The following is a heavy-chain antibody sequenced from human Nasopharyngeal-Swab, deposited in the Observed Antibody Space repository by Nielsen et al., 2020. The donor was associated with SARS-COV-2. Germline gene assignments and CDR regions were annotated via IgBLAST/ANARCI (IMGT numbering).Heavy chain of an antibody. V-gene: IGHV3-23*01. CDR3: AKVARDIVVVPAAMKAYYYYGMDV. CDR2: ISGSGGST. D-gene: IGHD2-2*01. Sequence: WIRQPPGKGLEWVPAISGSGGSTYYADSVKGRFTISRDNSKNTLYLQMNSLRAEDTAVYYCAKVARDIVVVPAAMKAYYYYGMDVWGQGTTVTVSS. J-gene: IGHJ6*02.